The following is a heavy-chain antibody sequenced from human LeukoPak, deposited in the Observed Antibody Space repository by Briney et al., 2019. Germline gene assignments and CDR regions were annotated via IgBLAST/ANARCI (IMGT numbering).Heavy chain of an antibody. D-gene: IGHD3-22*01. J-gene: IGHJ3*02. V-gene: IGHV5-51*01. CDR1: GYSFTSYW. Sequence: GESLKISCKGSGYSFTSYWIGWVRQMPGKGLEWMGIIYPGDSDTRYSPSFQGQVTISADKSISTAYLQWSSLKASDTAMYYCARLTYDSSGYFSAFDIWGQGTMVTVSS. CDR2: IYPGDSDT. CDR3: ARLTYDSSGYFSAFDI.